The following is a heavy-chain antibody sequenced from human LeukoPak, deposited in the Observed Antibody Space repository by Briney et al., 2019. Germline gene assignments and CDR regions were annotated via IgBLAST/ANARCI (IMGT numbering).Heavy chain of an antibody. CDR3: ARGSSNVAARNNWFDP. J-gene: IGHJ5*02. CDR2: TRGSSSYI. CDR1: RFTFTSYA. V-gene: IGHV3-21*01. D-gene: IGHD6-6*01. Sequence: PGGSLRLSCAASRFTFTSYAMSWVRQAPGKGLEWVSSTRGSSSYIYHADSMKGRFTISRDNGKNSLYLQMDSLRAEDTAVYFCARGSSNVAARNNWFDPWGQGTLVTVSS.